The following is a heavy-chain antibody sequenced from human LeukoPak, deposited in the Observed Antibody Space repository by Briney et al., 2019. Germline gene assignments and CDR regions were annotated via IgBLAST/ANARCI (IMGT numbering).Heavy chain of an antibody. CDR1: GFTLTTYW. J-gene: IGHJ4*02. CDR3: VGLGSHPPLNY. D-gene: IGHD1-26*01. V-gene: IGHV3-7*01. CDR2: IKPDGTER. Sequence: GGSLRLSCAASGFTLTTYWMSWVRQAPGKGLEWVAHIKPDGTERYYVDSVKGRFTISRDNAKNSLFLQMNSLRADDTAVYHCVGLGSHPPLNYWGQGTLVTVSS.